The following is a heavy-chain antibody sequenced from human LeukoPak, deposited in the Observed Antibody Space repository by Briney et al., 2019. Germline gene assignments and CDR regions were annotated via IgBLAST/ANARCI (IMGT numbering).Heavy chain of an antibody. CDR3: ARVRGSYHFDY. D-gene: IGHD1-26*01. J-gene: IGHJ4*02. Sequence: SGGSLRPSCAASGFTFSGYSMNWVRQAPGKGLEWVSYITSSSSAIYYADSVKGRFTISRDNAKNSLYLQMNSLRAEDTAVYYCARVRGSYHFDYWGQGTLVTVSS. CDR2: ITSSSSAI. CDR1: GFTFSGYS. V-gene: IGHV3-48*01.